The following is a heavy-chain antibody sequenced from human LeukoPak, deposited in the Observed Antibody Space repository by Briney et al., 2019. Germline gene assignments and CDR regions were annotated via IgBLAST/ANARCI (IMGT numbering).Heavy chain of an antibody. CDR3: ARVWYYYDSSGYLPPDY. V-gene: IGHV3-11*04. CDR2: ISSSGSTI. J-gene: IGHJ4*02. Sequence: GGSLRLSCAASGFTFSDYYMSWIRQAPGKGLEWVSYISSSGSTIYYADSVKGRFTISRDNAKNSLYLQMNSLRAEDTAVYYCARVWYYYDSSGYLPPDYWGQGTLVTVSS. CDR1: GFTFSDYY. D-gene: IGHD3-22*01.